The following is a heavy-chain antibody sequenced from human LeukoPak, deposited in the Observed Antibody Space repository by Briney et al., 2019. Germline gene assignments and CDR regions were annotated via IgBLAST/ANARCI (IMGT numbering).Heavy chain of an antibody. CDR3: ARGRRDGNRSRYDY. V-gene: IGHV4-34*01. Sequence: SETLSLTCAVYGGSFSGYYWSWIRQPPGKGLEWIGEINHSGSTNYNPSLKSRVTISVDTSKNQFSLKLSSVTAADTAVYYCARGRRDGNRSRYDYWGQGTLVTVSS. J-gene: IGHJ4*02. CDR1: GGSFSGYY. CDR2: INHSGST. D-gene: IGHD5-24*01.